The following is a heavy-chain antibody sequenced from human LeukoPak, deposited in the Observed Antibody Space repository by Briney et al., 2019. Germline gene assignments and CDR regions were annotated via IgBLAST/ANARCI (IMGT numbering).Heavy chain of an antibody. J-gene: IGHJ3*02. V-gene: IGHV4-39*07. CDR1: GGSISSSSYY. CDR2: IYYSGTT. Sequence: SETLSLTCTVPGGSISSSSYYWGWIRQPPGKGLEWIGSIYYSGTTYYNPSLKSRVTISVDTSKNQFSLKLSSVTAADTAVYYCARGQPWPRAFDIWGQGTMVTVSS. CDR3: ARGQPWPRAFDI. D-gene: IGHD6-19*01.